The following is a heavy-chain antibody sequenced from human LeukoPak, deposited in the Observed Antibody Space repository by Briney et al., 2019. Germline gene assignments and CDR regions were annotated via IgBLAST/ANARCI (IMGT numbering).Heavy chain of an antibody. CDR3: ATFAVAGPFFDY. CDR2: ISYDGSNK. J-gene: IGHJ4*02. D-gene: IGHD6-19*01. CDR1: GFTFSSYA. V-gene: IGHV3-30*03. Sequence: PGGSLRLSCAASGFTFSSYAMSWVRQAPGKGLEWVAVISYDGSNKYYADSVKGRFTISRDNSKNTLYLQMNSLRAEDTAVYYCATFAVAGPFFDYWGQGTLVTVSS.